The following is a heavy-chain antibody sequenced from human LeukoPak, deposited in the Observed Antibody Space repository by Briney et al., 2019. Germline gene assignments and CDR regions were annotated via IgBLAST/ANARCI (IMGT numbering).Heavy chain of an antibody. J-gene: IGHJ4*02. V-gene: IGHV4-61*02. D-gene: IGHD5-24*01. CDR1: GGSISSGSYY. CDR3: ARGGNGYNPLEYYFDY. Sequence: SETLSLTCTVSGGSISSGSYYWSWIRHPAGKGLEGIGRIYTSGITNYNPSLKSRVTISVDTSKNQFSLKLSSVTAADTAVYYCARGGNGYNPLEYYFDYWGQGTLVTVSS. CDR2: IYTSGIT.